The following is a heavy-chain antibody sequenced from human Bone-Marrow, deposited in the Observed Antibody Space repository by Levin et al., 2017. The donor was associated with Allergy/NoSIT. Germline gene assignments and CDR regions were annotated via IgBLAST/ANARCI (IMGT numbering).Heavy chain of an antibody. CDR1: GGSFGSYG. CDR3: ARVRGYTGNYYFFDY. J-gene: IGHJ4*02. Sequence: GASVKVSCKASGGSFGSYGISWVRQAPGQGLEWMGGIIPMFGTTNYAQTFQDRVTITADESTSTAYMELTSLTSEDTALYYCARVRGYTGNYYFFDYWGQGTLVTVSS. CDR2: IIPMFGTT. D-gene: IGHD3-16*02. V-gene: IGHV1-69*13.